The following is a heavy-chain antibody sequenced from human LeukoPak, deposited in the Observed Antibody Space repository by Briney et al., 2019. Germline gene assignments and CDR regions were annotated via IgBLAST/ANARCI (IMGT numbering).Heavy chain of an antibody. CDR2: ISSSSSYI. V-gene: IGHV3-21*01. CDR3: ARQTLTRYYGSGSHFDY. Sequence: GGSLRLSCAASGFTFSSYSMNWVRQAPGKGLEWVSSISSSSSYIYYADSVKGRFTISRDSAKNSLYLQMNSLRAEDTAVYYCARQTLTRYYGSGSHFDYWGQGTLVTVSS. CDR1: GFTFSSYS. J-gene: IGHJ4*02. D-gene: IGHD3-10*01.